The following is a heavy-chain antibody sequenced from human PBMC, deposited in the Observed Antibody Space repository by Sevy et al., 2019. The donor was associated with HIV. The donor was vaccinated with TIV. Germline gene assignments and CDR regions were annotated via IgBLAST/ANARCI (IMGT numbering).Heavy chain of an antibody. J-gene: IGHJ4*02. CDR2: IIPILGTA. CDR1: GGTFSSYA. V-gene: IGHV1-69*13. Sequence: ASVKVSCKASGGTFSSYAISWVRQAPGQGLEWMGGIIPILGTANYAQKFQGRVTITADESTSTAYMELSSLRSEDTAVYYCARDGYGDYVGGFDYWGQGTLVTVSS. D-gene: IGHD4-17*01. CDR3: ARDGYGDYVGGFDY.